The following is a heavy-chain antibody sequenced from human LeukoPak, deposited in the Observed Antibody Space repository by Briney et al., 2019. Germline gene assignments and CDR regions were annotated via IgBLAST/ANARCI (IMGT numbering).Heavy chain of an antibody. V-gene: IGHV3-48*03. J-gene: IGHJ4*02. D-gene: IGHD3-16*01. Sequence: GSLRLSCAASGFSFSSYEMNWVRQAPGKGLEWISYISPSGKSTSYTDSVKGRFTISRDNAKNSLYLQMNSLRAEDTAVYYCARDLGRYWGQGTLVTVSS. CDR3: ARDLGRY. CDR1: GFSFSSYE. CDR2: ISPSGKST.